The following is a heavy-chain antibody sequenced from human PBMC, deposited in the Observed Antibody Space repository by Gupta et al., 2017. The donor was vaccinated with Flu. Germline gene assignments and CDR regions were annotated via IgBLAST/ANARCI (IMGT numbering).Heavy chain of an antibody. CDR1: GFAFSSHF. V-gene: IGHV3-74*01. Sequence: ELQVVESGGGLVQPGGSLRLSCIGSGFAFSSHFMHWVRQAPGQGLEWVARIRFDGTATRYADSVRGRFTISRDNARNTLYLQMDSLRAEDTAVYYCAREVVKNRLDTWGQGTRVTVSS. J-gene: IGHJ5*02. CDR3: AREVVKNRLDT. CDR2: IRFDGTAT.